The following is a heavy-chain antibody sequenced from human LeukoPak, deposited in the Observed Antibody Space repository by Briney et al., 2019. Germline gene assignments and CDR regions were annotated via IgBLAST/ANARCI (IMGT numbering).Heavy chain of an antibody. Sequence: SETLSLTCAVSGGSISSGGYSWSWSRQPPGKGLEWIGYIYHSGSTYYNPSLKSRVTISVDRSKNQFSLKLSSVTAADTAVYYCARARLDSSGYYYPDAFDIWGQGTMVTVSS. D-gene: IGHD3-22*01. CDR2: IYHSGST. J-gene: IGHJ3*02. CDR3: ARARLDSSGYYYPDAFDI. CDR1: GGSISSGGYS. V-gene: IGHV4-30-2*01.